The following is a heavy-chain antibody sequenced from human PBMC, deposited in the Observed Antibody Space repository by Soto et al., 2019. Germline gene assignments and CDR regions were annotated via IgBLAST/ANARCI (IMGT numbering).Heavy chain of an antibody. D-gene: IGHD6-13*01. CDR2: ISSDSSYI. J-gene: IGHJ6*02. CDR1: GFTFSSYS. CDR3: ARGGLRLLERDPYSSSWGGEYYYYGMDV. Sequence: PGGSLRLSCAASGFTFSSYSMNWVRQAPGKGLEWVSSISSDSSYIYYADSVKGRFAISRDNAKNSLYLQMNSLTAADTAVYYCARGGLRLLERDPYSSSWGGEYYYYGMDVWGQGVLVTVSS. V-gene: IGHV3-21*01.